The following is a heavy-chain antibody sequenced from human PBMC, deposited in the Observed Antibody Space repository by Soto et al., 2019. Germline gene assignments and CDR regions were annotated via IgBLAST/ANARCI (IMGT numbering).Heavy chain of an antibody. CDR2: IYHTGTT. V-gene: IGHV4-38-2*01. J-gene: IGHJ4*02. CDR1: GDSIIGIYH. D-gene: IGHD3-10*01. Sequence: SETLSLTCAVSGDSIIGIYHWAWIRQSPGRGLEWIASIYHTGTTYYTPSLESRVTISVDTSKNQFSLKLNSVAAADTAFYYCATTRGLAVGGSFDYWGQGMLVTVSS. CDR3: ATTRGLAVGGSFDY.